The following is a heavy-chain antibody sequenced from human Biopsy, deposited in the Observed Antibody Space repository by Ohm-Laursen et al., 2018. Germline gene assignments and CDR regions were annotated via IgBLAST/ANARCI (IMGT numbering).Heavy chain of an antibody. CDR1: GDSLSSGPDN. CDR2: IYSGGNT. J-gene: IGHJ4*02. D-gene: IGHD6-19*01. CDR3: ARGRRTSGWPYFAN. Sequence: GTLSLTCTVSGDSLSSGPDNWSWIRQPPGQGLEYIGFIYSGGNTNYNPSLQNRVTMSVDTSKNQFSLKLSSVIAADTAVYYCARGRRTSGWPYFANWGQGTLVIVFS. V-gene: IGHV4-61*01.